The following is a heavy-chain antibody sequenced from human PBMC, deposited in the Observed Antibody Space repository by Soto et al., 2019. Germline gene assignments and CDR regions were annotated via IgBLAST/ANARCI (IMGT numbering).Heavy chain of an antibody. J-gene: IGHJ4*02. Sequence: SETLSLTCAVYGGSFSGYYWSWIRQPPGKGLEWIGEINHSGSTNYNPSLKSRVTISVDTSKNQFSLKLSSVTAADTAVYYCARGLGITMVRGVTLDFDYWGQGTLVTVSS. CDR3: ARGLGITMVRGVTLDFDY. CDR2: INHSGST. V-gene: IGHV4-34*01. CDR1: GGSFSGYY. D-gene: IGHD3-10*01.